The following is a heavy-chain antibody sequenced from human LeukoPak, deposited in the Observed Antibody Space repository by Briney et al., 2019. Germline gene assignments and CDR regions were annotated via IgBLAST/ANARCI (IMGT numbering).Heavy chain of an antibody. V-gene: IGHV3-48*01. CDR3: ASMMVRGVIIFDY. Sequence: GGSLRLSCAASGFTFSSYSMNWVRQAPGKGLEWVSYISSSSSTIYYADSVKGRFTISRDNAKNSLYLQMNSLRAEDTAVYYCASMMVRGVIIFDYWGQGTLVTVSS. J-gene: IGHJ4*02. D-gene: IGHD3-10*01. CDR1: GFTFSSYS. CDR2: ISSSSSTI.